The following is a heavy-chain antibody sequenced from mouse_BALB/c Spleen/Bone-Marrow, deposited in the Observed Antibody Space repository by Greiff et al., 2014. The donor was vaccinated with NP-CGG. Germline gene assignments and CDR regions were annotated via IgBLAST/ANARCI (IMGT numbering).Heavy chain of an antibody. V-gene: IGHV14-3*02. Sequence: VQLKESGAELLEPRASVKFSCTASGFKIKDTYMHWGEQRPEQGLEWIGRIDPANGNTKYDPKFQGKATITADTSSNTAYLQLSSLTSEDTAVYYCARWEYYAMDYWGQGTSVTVSS. CDR3: ARWEYYAMDY. CDR2: IDPANGNT. D-gene: IGHD4-1*01. CDR1: GFKIKDTY. J-gene: IGHJ4*01.